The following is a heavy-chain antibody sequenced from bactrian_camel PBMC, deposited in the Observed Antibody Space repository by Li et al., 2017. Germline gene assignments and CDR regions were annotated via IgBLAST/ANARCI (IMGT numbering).Heavy chain of an antibody. CDR2: IYSGRGMT. D-gene: IGHD3*01. CDR3: AAGSGWKYNY. Sequence: VQLVESGGGSVQAGGSLRLSCAASGVSDSSVVMGWFRQVPGKAREGIAAIYSGRGMTYYAGSVKGRFTISRDNAKNTLYLQMNSLKTEDTAVYYCAAGSGWKYNYWGQGTQVTVS. J-gene: IGHJ4*01. V-gene: IGHV3S31*01. CDR1: GVSDSSVV.